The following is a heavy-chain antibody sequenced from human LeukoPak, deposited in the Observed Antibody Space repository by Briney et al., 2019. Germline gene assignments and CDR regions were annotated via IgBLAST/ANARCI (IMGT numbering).Heavy chain of an antibody. Sequence: AGGSLRLSCEASGFIFSSYGMHWVRQAPVKGLEWVAIIWYDGNNKNYADSVKGRFTISRDNSKNTLYPQMNSLRAEDTAVYYCARGYSSRLYNWLDPWGQGTLVTVSS. V-gene: IGHV3-30*02. CDR1: GFIFSSYG. D-gene: IGHD6-13*01. J-gene: IGHJ5*02. CDR3: ARGYSSRLYNWLDP. CDR2: IWYDGNNK.